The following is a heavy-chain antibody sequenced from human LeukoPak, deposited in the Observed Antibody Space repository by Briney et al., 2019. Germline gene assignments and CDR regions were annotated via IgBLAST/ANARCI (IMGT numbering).Heavy chain of an antibody. J-gene: IGHJ4*02. D-gene: IGHD3-10*01. V-gene: IGHV3-9*01. CDR1: GFIFDDYA. Sequence: PGGSLRLSCAASGFIFDDYAMHWVRHAPGKGLEWVSGISWNSGGIGYADSVQGRFTISRDNAKNSLYLQMNSLRAEDTALHYCARGQYYYGSGRPANGYYFDYWGQGTLVTVSS. CDR3: ARGQYYYGSGRPANGYYFDY. CDR2: ISWNSGGI.